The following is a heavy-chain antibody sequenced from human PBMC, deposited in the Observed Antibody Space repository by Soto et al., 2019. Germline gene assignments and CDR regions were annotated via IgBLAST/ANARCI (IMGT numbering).Heavy chain of an antibody. CDR3: ARGVGLGYCSGGSCYWDEYFQH. D-gene: IGHD2-15*01. J-gene: IGHJ1*01. CDR2: MNPNSGNT. Sequence: QVQLVQSGAEVQKPGASVKVSCKASGYTFTSYAINWVRQATGQGLEWMGWMNPNSGNTGYAQKFQGRVTMPRNTSISTAYMELSSLRSEDTAVYYCARGVGLGYCSGGSCYWDEYFQHWGQGTLVTVSS. V-gene: IGHV1-8*01. CDR1: GYTFTSYA.